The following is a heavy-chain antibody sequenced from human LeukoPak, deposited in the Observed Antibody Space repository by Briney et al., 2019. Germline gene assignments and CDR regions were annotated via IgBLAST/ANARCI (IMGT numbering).Heavy chain of an antibody. CDR1: GGSFCGYY. D-gene: IGHD2-8*01. V-gene: IGHV4-34*01. CDR2: INYGGNT. J-gene: IGHJ4*02. Sequence: SETLSLTCAVYGGSFCGYYWSWIRQPPGKGLEWIGDINYGGNTNSNPSLKSRVAISLDTSKNQFSLNLSSVTAADTAVYYCASRPNLYCSHGVCYISDYWGQGTLVTVSS. CDR3: ASRPNLYCSHGVCYISDY.